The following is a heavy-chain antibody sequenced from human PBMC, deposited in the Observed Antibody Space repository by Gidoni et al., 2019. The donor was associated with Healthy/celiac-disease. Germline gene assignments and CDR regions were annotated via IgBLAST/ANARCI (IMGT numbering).Heavy chain of an antibody. D-gene: IGHD1-26*01. CDR2: RNPNSGNT. J-gene: IGHJ6*03. CDR3: ARGSGSRYYYYYYMDV. V-gene: IGHV1-8*01. CDR1: GYTFTSYD. Sequence: QVQLVQSGAEAKKPGASVKVSCKASGYTFTSYDINWVRQATGQGLEWMGWRNPNSGNTGYAQKFQGRVTMTRNTSISTAYMELSSLRSEDTAVYYCARGSGSRYYYYYYMDVWGKGTTVTVSS.